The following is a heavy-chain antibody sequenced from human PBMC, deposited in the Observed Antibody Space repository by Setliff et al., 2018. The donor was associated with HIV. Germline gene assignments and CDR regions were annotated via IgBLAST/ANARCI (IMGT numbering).Heavy chain of an antibody. CDR2: ISGSGSVI. J-gene: IGHJ4*02. D-gene: IGHD2-15*01. V-gene: IGHV3-11*01. CDR3: ARVMEDCINGNCYVFDY. CDR1: GFTFSDDY. Sequence: PVGSLSLSCAASGFTFSDDYMSWIRQIPGKGLEWVSYISGSGSVIFYADSVKGRFTISRDNAKNSLYLQMNSLRAEDTAVYYCARVMEDCINGNCYVFDYWGQGTLVTVSS.